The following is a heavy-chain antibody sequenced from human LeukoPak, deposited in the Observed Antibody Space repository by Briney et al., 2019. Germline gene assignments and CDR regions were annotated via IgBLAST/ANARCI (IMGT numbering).Heavy chain of an antibody. J-gene: IGHJ4*02. CDR2: ISYDGSNK. CDR1: GFTFSSYA. CDR3: ARDPSPLAGYFDY. V-gene: IGHV3-30-3*01. Sequence: GGSLRLSCAASGFTFSSYAMHWVRQAPGKGLEWVAVISYDGSNKYYADSVKGRFTISRDNSKNTLYLQMNSLRAEDTAVYYCARDPSPLAGYFDYWGQGTLVTVSS.